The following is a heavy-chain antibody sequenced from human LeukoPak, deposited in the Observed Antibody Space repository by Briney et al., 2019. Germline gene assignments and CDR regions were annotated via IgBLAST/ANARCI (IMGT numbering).Heavy chain of an antibody. D-gene: IGHD3-3*01. CDR2: ISSSSSYI. CDR1: GFTFSSYS. Sequence: GTSLRLSCAASGFTFSSYSMNWVRQAPGKGLEWVSSISSSSSYIYYADSVKGRFTISRDNAKNSLYLQMNSLRAEDTAVYYCAKGGATHTYYDFWSGTIDYYYGMDVWGQGTTVTVSS. CDR3: AKGGATHTYYDFWSGTIDYYYGMDV. V-gene: IGHV3-21*04. J-gene: IGHJ6*02.